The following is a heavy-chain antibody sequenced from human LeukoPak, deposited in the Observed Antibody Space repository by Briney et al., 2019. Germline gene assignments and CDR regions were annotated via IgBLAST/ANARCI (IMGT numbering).Heavy chain of an antibody. CDR3: ARHHSTTHPGRYWFDP. D-gene: IGHD2/OR15-2a*01. J-gene: IGHJ5*02. CDR2: TYKSEST. CDR1: GASIDSNY. V-gene: IGHV4-59*08. Sequence: SETLSLTCTISGASIDSNYWSWLRQPPGRGLEWIGYTYKSESTDYNPSLKSRVTISVDTSKNQFSLRLTSVTAADTAVYYCARHHSTTHPGRYWFDPWGQGTLVTVSS.